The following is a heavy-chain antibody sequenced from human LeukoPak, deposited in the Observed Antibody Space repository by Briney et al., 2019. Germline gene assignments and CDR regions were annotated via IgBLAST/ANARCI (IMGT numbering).Heavy chain of an antibody. CDR2: IGSDGSTT. CDR3: ARGRSGSSGYYSAIDS. CDR1: GFTFSSYW. V-gene: IGHV3-74*01. D-gene: IGHD3-22*01. J-gene: IGHJ4*02. Sequence: PGGSLRLSCVASGFTFSSYWMHWVRQPPGNGLVWVSRIGSDGSTTTYADSVKGRFTISRDNAKNTLYLQMNSLRAGDTAVYYCARGRSGSSGYYSAIDSWGQGTLVTVSS.